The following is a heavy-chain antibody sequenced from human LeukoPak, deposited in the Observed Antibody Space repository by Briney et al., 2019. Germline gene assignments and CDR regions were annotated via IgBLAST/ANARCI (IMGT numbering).Heavy chain of an antibody. D-gene: IGHD2/OR15-2a*01. CDR2: INHSGST. Sequence: SETLSLTGAVYGGSFSGYYWSWIRQLPGKGLEWIGEINHSGSTNYNPSLKSRVTISVDTSKNQFSLKLSSVTAADTALYYCATQILLCHYYWGQGTLVTVSS. CDR1: GGSFSGYY. J-gene: IGHJ4*02. V-gene: IGHV4-34*01. CDR3: ATQILLCHYY.